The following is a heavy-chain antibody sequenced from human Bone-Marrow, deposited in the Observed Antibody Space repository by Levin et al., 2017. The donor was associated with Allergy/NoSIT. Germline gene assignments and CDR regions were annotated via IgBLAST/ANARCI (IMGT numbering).Heavy chain of an antibody. D-gene: IGHD3-3*01. CDR1: GDTLTDSA. V-gene: IGHV1-24*01. CDR2: FNPEEAET. Sequence: EASVKVSCKVSGDTLTDSALHWVRQAPGKGLEWMGGFNPEEAETEYAQNFQGRVTMTEDTSTDTAYMDLSGLTSEDTAVYYCVKCSDDFWSGYPKWGQGTLVTVSS. J-gene: IGHJ1*01. CDR3: VKCSDDFWSGYPK.